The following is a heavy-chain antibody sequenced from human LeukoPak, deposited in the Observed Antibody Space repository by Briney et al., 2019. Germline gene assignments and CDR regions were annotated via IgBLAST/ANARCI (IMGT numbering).Heavy chain of an antibody. J-gene: IGHJ6*03. D-gene: IGHD6-13*01. CDR1: GGTFSSYA. CDR3: ARATIAAADPSPHYYYYMDV. V-gene: IGHV1-69*13. CDR2: IIPIFGTA. Sequence: SVKVSCKASGGTFSSYAISWVRQAPGQGLEWMGGIIPIFGTANYAQKFQGRVTITADESTSTAYMELSSLRSEDTAVYYCARATIAAADPSPHYYYYMDVWGKGTTVTVSS.